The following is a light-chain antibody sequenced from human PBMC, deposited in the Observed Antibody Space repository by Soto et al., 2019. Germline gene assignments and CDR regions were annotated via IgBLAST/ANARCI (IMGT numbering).Light chain of an antibody. J-gene: IGLJ2*01. CDR3: QSYDSSSVV. Sequence: NFMLTQPHSVSESPGKTVTISCTRSSGSIASNYVQWYQQRPGSAPTTVIYEDNQRPSGVPDRFSGSIDSSSNSASLTSSGLKTEDEADYYCQSYDSSSVVFGGGTKLTVL. V-gene: IGLV6-57*04. CDR1: SGSIASNY. CDR2: EDN.